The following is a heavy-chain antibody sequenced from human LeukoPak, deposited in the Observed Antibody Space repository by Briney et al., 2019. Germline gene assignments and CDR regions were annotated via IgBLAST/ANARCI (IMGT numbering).Heavy chain of an antibody. V-gene: IGHV3-30*04. CDR1: GFTFSRNV. CDR2: ISYDGNNK. CDR3: ARGGIPTGPYYYFYYMDV. D-gene: IGHD3-10*01. Sequence: GGSLRLSCAASGFTFSRNVMHWVRQAPGKGLEWVALISYDGNNKFYADSVKGRFTISRDNFRNTLYLQMSSLRGEDAAVYSCARGGIPTGPYYYFYYMDVWAKGTAVTVSS. J-gene: IGHJ6*03.